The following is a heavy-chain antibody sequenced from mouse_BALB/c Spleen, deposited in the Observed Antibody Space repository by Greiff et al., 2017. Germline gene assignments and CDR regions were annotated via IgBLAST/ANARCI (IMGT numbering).Heavy chain of an antibody. D-gene: IGHD1-1*01. J-gene: IGHJ3*01. Sequence: DVQLVESGPGLVKPSQSLSLTCTVTGYSITSDYAWNWIRQFPGNKLEWMGYISYSGSTSYNPSLKSRISITRDTSKNQFFLQLNSVTTEDTATYYCARGDGSSPFADGGQGTLVTVSA. CDR3: ARGDGSSPFAD. CDR2: ISYSGST. CDR1: GYSITSDYA. V-gene: IGHV3-2*02.